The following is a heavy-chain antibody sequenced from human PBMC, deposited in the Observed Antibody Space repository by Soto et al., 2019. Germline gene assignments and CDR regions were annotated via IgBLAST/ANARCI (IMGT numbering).Heavy chain of an antibody. CDR1: GFTFSGSA. J-gene: IGHJ4*02. CDR2: IRSKANSYAT. CDR3: TASIAGSGGY. Sequence: GGSLRLSCAASGFTFSGSAMHWVRQASGKGLEWVGRIRSKANSYATAYAASVKGRFTISKDESKNTAYLQMNSLKTEDTAVYYCTASIAGSGGYWGQGTLVTVSS. D-gene: IGHD6-6*01. V-gene: IGHV3-73*01.